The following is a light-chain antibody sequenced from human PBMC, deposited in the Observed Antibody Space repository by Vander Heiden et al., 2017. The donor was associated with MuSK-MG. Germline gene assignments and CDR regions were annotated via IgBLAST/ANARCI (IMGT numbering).Light chain of an antibody. CDR1: STDVGRYNY. Sequence: QSALPQPPSASGSPGQSVTISCTGTSTDVGRYNYVSWYQHHPEKVPRLMIYEVSQRPSGVPDRFSGSKSGNTAYRTVSGLQAEDEANYYCSSYAGSNVAVFGGGTKLTVL. CDR3: SSYAGSNVAV. CDR2: EVS. V-gene: IGLV2-8*01. J-gene: IGLJ2*01.